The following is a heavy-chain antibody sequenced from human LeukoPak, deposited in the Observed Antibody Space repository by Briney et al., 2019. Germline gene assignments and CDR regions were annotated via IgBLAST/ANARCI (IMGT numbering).Heavy chain of an antibody. D-gene: IGHD5-18*01. V-gene: IGHV3-23*01. CDR3: AKDAWIQLWWGLDY. CDR1: GLTFSTYW. J-gene: IGHJ4*02. CDR2: ISGSGGST. Sequence: GGSLRLSCAASGLTFSTYWMSWVRQAPGKGLEWVSAISGSGGSTYYADSVKGRFTISRDNSKNTLYLQMNSLRAEDTAVYYCAKDAWIQLWWGLDYWGQGTLVTVSS.